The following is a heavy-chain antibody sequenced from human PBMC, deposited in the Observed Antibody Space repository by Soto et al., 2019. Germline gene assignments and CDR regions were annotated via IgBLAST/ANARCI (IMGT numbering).Heavy chain of an antibody. CDR3: ARQYSGYAIDP. CDR2: IYSSGST. V-gene: IGHV4-31*03. J-gene: IGHJ5*02. Sequence: QVQLQESGPGLVKPSQTLSLTCTVSGGSISSGGYYWSWIRQHPGKGLEWIGYIYSSGSTYYNPSLKSRVTISVDTSKNQCSLKLSSVTAADTAVYYCARQYSGYAIDPWGQGTLVTVSS. CDR1: GGSISSGGYY. D-gene: IGHD5-12*01.